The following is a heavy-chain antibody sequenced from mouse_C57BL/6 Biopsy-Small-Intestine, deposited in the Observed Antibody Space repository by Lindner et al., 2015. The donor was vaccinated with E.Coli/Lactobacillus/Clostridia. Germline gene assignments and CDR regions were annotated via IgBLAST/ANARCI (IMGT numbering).Heavy chain of an antibody. D-gene: IGHD2-4*01. Sequence: VQLQESGPELVEPGASVKLSCKASGYTFTSYDINWVKQRPGQGLEWIGWIYPRDGSTIYNEKFKGKATLTVDTSSSTAYMELHSLTSEDSAVYFCARYDYDGAYWGQGTLVTVSA. CDR2: IYPRDGST. J-gene: IGHJ3*01. V-gene: IGHV1-85*01. CDR3: ARYDYDGAY. CDR1: GYTFTSYD.